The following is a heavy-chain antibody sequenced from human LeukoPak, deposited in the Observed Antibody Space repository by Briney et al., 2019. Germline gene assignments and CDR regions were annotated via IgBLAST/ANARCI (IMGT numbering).Heavy chain of an antibody. V-gene: IGHV5-51*01. CDR3: ARINSRQLERGDF. J-gene: IGHJ4*02. CDR2: IYPANSDT. D-gene: IGHD3-3*01. CDR1: GYSFTSPW. Sequence: GESLKTSCKGSGYSFTSPWIGWVRQMPGKGLELRGVIYPANSDTRYSPSFQGQVTISADKSINTAYLQWSSLEAADTAMYFCARINSRQLERGDFWGQGTLVTVSS.